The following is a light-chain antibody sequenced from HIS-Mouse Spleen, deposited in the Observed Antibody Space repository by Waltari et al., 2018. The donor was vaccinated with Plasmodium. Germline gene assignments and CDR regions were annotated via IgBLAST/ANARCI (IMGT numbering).Light chain of an antibody. Sequence: ELVLTQSPATLSLSPGERAPLSCRASQSVSSYLAWYQQKPGQAPRLLIYDASNRATGIPARFSGSGSGTDFTLTISSLEPEDFAVYYCQQRSNWPPLTFGGGTKLEIK. CDR3: QQRSNWPPLT. V-gene: IGKV3-11*01. CDR2: DAS. J-gene: IGKJ4*01. CDR1: QSVSSY.